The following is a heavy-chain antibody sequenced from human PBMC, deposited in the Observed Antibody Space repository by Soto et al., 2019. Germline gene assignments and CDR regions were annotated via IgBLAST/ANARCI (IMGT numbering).Heavy chain of an antibody. J-gene: IGHJ4*02. CDR3: ARGTPIAAGSFDY. V-gene: IGHV3-21*01. D-gene: IGHD6-13*01. CDR2: ISSSSSYI. CDR1: GFTFSSYS. Sequence: VGSLRLSCAASGFTFSSYSMNWVRQAPGKGLEWVSSISSSSSYIYYADSVKGRFTISRDNAKNSLYLQMNSLRAEDTAVYYCARGTPIAAGSFDYWGQGTLVTVSS.